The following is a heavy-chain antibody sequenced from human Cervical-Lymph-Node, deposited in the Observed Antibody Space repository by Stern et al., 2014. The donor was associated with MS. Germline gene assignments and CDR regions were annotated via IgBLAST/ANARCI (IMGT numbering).Heavy chain of an antibody. J-gene: IGHJ4*02. CDR2: IWYDGSNK. CDR1: GFTFSSYG. D-gene: IGHD1-26*01. Sequence: QVQLMQSGGGVVQPGRSLRLSCAASGFTFSSYGMHWVRQAPGKGLEWVAVIWYDGSNKYYADSVKGRFTISRDNSKNTLYLQMNSLRAEDTAVYYCARDNREEWELDMFDYWGQGTLVTVSS. CDR3: ARDNREEWELDMFDY. V-gene: IGHV3-33*01.